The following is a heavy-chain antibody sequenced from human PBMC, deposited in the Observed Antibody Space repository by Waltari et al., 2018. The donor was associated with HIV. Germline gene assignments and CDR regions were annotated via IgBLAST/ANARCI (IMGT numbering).Heavy chain of an antibody. CDR2: INHSGST. Sequence: QVQLQQWGAGLLKPSETLSLTCAVYGGSFSGYYWSWIRQPPGEGLEWIGEINHSGSTNYNPSLKSRVTISVDTSKNQFSLKLSSVTAADTAVYYCAAYSSGWYYSGMDVWGQGTTVTVS. J-gene: IGHJ6*02. D-gene: IGHD6-19*01. CDR1: GGSFSGYY. V-gene: IGHV4-34*01. CDR3: AAYSSGWYYSGMDV.